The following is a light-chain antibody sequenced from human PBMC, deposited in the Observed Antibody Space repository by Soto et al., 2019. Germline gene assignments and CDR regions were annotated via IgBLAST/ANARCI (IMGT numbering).Light chain of an antibody. Sequence: EIVLTQSPATLSLSPGERATLSCRASQSVSSYLAWYQQKPGQAPRLLIYDASNSATGIPARFSGSGSGTDFTLTISSLEPEDFAVYYCQQRINWPPTFGQGTKVEIK. CDR3: QQRINWPPT. J-gene: IGKJ1*01. V-gene: IGKV3-11*01. CDR1: QSVSSY. CDR2: DAS.